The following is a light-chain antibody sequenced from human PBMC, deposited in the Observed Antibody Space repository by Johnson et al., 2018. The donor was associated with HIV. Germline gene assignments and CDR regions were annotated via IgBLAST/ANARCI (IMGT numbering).Light chain of an antibody. CDR2: DNN. Sequence: QSVLTQPPSVAAAPGQKVTISCSGSSSNIGKNYVSWYQQLPGTAPKLLIYDNNKRLSGIPDRFSGSTSGKTATQCITGLTTGAEADYYCGTGYISLSALNYVFGTGTKVTVL. CDR1: SSNIGKNY. J-gene: IGLJ1*01. CDR3: GTGYISLSALNYV. V-gene: IGLV1-51*01.